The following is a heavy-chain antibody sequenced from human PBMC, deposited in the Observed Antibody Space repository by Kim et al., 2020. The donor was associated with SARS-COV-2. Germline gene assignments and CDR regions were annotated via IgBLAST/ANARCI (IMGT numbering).Heavy chain of an antibody. CDR3: AKDMGHYGSGSYYLADY. V-gene: IGHV3-9*01. Sequence: VQGRFTISRDNAKNSLYLQMNSLSAEDTALYYCAKDMGHYGSGSYYLADYWGQGTLVTVSS. J-gene: IGHJ4*02. D-gene: IGHD3-10*01.